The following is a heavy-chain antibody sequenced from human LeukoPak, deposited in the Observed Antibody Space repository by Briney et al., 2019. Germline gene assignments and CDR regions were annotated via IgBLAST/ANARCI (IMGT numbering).Heavy chain of an antibody. CDR1: GGSINNGGYC. CDR2: IYTSGST. V-gene: IGHV4-61*09. Sequence: SETLSLTCTVSGGSINNGGYCWSWIRQPAGKGLEWIGHIYTSGSTNYNPSLKSRVTISVDTSKNQFSLKLNSVTAADTAVYYCARGRKYTSGYRVTELGLGYSDYWGQGTLVTVSS. CDR3: ARGRKYTSGYRVTELGLGYSDY. D-gene: IGHD5-18*01. J-gene: IGHJ4*02.